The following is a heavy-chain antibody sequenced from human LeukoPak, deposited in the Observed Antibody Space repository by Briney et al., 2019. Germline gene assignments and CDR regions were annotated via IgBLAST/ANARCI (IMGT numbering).Heavy chain of an antibody. CDR3: ARAADYYDSSGYYPFDY. Sequence: NPSETLSLTCTVSGGSISSYYWSWIRQPPGKGLEWIGYIYYSGSTNYNPSLKSRVTTSVDTSKNQFSLKLSSVTAADTAVYYCARAADYYDSSGYYPFDYWGQGTLVTVSS. V-gene: IGHV4-59*01. CDR2: IYYSGST. J-gene: IGHJ4*02. CDR1: GGSISSYY. D-gene: IGHD3-22*01.